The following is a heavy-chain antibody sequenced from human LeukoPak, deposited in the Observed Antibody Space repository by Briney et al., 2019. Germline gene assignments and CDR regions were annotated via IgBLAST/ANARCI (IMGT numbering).Heavy chain of an antibody. CDR1: GGSISSSSYY. Sequence: SETLSLTCTVSGGSISSSSYYWGWIRQPPGKGLEWIGSIYYSGSTYYNPSLKSRVTISVDTSKNQFSLKLSSVTAADTAVYYCARRDSLTLDAFDIWGQGTMVTVSS. CDR2: IYYSGST. D-gene: IGHD3-22*01. CDR3: ARRDSLTLDAFDI. V-gene: IGHV4-39*07. J-gene: IGHJ3*02.